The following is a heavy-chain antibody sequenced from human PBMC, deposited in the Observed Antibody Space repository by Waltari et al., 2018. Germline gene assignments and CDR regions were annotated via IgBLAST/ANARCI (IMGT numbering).Heavy chain of an antibody. J-gene: IGHJ5*02. CDR3: AKGSGSNPFDP. CDR2: ISYDGSNK. CDR1: GFTFSSYG. V-gene: IGHV3-30*18. D-gene: IGHD3-10*01. Sequence: QVQLVESGGGVVQPGRSLRLSCAASGFTFSSYGLHWVRQAPGKGVEWVAVISYDGSNKYYADSVKGRFTISRDNSKNTLYLQMNSLRAEDTAVYYCAKGSGSNPFDPWGQGTLVTVSS.